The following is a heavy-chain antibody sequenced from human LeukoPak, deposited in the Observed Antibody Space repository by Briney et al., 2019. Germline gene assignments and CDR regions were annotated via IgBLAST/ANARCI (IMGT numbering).Heavy chain of an antibody. CDR2: INPSGGST. Sequence: ASVKVSCKASGYTFTSYYMHWVRQAPGQGLEWMGIINPSGGSTSYAQKFQGRVTMTRDTSTSTVYMELSSLRSEDTAVYYCAKIPVRPRLRLGELSPFDAFDIWGQGTMVTVSS. CDR3: AKIPVRPRLRLGELSPFDAFDI. CDR1: GYTFTSYY. J-gene: IGHJ3*02. V-gene: IGHV1-46*01. D-gene: IGHD3-16*02.